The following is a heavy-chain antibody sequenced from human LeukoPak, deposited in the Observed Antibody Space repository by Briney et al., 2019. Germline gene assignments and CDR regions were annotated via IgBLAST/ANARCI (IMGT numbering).Heavy chain of an antibody. J-gene: IGHJ4*02. D-gene: IGHD3-22*01. V-gene: IGHV3-9*01. Sequence: PGGSLRLSCAASGFTFDDYAMHWVRQAPGKGLEWVSGISWNSGSIGYADSVKGRFTISRDNAKNSLYLQMNSPRAEDTALYYCAKGGPEDYYDSSGLYYFDYWGQGTLVTVSS. CDR3: AKGGPEDYYDSSGLYYFDY. CDR1: GFTFDDYA. CDR2: ISWNSGSI.